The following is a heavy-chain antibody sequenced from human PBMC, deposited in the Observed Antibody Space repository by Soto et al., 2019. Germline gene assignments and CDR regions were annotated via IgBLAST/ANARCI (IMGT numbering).Heavy chain of an antibody. V-gene: IGHV1-18*01. CDR2: ISAYNGNT. J-gene: IGHJ4*02. CDR1: GYTFTSSG. CDR3: ARPMNYYGSGVPVHFDY. D-gene: IGHD3-10*01. Sequence: GASVKVNYKDCGYTFTSSGISWVRQAPEQELEWMGWISAYNGNTNYAQKLQGRVTMTTDTSTSTAYMELRSLRSDDTAVYYCARPMNYYGSGVPVHFDYWGQGTLVPVSS.